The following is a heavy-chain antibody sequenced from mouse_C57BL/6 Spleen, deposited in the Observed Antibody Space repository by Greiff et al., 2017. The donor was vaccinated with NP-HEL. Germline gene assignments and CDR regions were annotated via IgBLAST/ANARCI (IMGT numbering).Heavy chain of an antibody. Sequence: EVKLMESGGGLVQPGGSLKLSCAASGFTFSDYYMYWVRQTPEKRLEWVAYISNGGGSTYYPDTVKGRFTISRDNAKNTLYLQMSRLKSEDTAMYYCARQGEWGYFDVWGTGTTVTVSS. CDR1: GFTFSDYY. V-gene: IGHV5-12*01. J-gene: IGHJ1*03. CDR3: ARQGEWGYFDV. CDR2: ISNGGGST.